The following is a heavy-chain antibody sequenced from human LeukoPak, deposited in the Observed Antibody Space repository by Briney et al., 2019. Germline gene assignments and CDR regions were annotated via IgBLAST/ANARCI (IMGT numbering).Heavy chain of an antibody. Sequence: GGSLRLSCAASVFTFSRYGVHCVPQAPGKGLEWVAHIWYDESHQYYADSVRGRYTISRDNSKNTLHLQMDSLRAEDTAVYYCARRYDGSYYFDLWGQGTLVTVSS. CDR2: IWYDESHQ. CDR3: ARRYDGSYYFDL. V-gene: IGHV3-33*01. CDR1: VFTFSRYG. J-gene: IGHJ4*02. D-gene: IGHD3-10*01.